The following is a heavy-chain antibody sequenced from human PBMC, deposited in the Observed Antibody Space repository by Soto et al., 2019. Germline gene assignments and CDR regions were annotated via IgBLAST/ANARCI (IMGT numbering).Heavy chain of an antibody. J-gene: IGHJ5*02. CDR2: IYHSGST. CDR3: AGVFVVVVAATNNWFDP. CDR1: GYSISSGYY. V-gene: IGHV4-38-2*01. Sequence: NPSETLSLTCAVSGYSISSGYYWGWIRQPPGKGLEWIGSIYHSGSTYYNPSLKSRVTISVDTSKNQFSLKLSSVTAADTAVYYCAGVFVVVVAATNNWFDPWGQGTLVTVSS. D-gene: IGHD2-15*01.